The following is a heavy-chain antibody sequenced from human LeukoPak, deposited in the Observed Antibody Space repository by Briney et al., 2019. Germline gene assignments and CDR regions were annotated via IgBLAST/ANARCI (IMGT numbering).Heavy chain of an antibody. D-gene: IGHD3-10*01. CDR1: GYTFTSDD. J-gene: IGHJ6*02. V-gene: IGHV1-8*01. CDR3: ARGLLWFGELLIGMDV. Sequence: SVKGSCKASGYTFTSDDINVVREGTGQGLEWIGWMNPNSGNTGYAQKFQGRVTMTRNTSISAAYMELSSLRSEDTAVYYCARGLLWFGELLIGMDVWGQGTTVTVSS. CDR2: MNPNSGNT.